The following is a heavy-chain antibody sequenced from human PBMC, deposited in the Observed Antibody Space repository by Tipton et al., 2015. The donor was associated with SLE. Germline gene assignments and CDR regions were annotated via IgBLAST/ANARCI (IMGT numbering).Heavy chain of an antibody. CDR1: GGSFSGYY. J-gene: IGHJ6*02. Sequence: TLSLTCAVYGGSFSGYYWSWIRQPAGKGLEWIGYIYHSGSTYYNPSLKSRVTISVDTSKNQFSLKLSSVTAADTAVYYCAREGHYGMDVWGQGTTVTVSS. V-gene: IGHV4-34*01. CDR2: IYHSGST. CDR3: AREGHYGMDV.